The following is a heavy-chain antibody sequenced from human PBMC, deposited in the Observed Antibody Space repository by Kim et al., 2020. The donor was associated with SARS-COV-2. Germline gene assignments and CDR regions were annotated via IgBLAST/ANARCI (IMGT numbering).Heavy chain of an antibody. CDR3: ARDRGSSWYSTTPYYYYGMDV. Sequence: ASVKVSCKASGYTFTSYAMHWVRQAPGQRLEWMGWINAGNGNTKYSQKFQGRVTITRDTSASTAYMELSSLRSEDTAVYYCARDRGSSWYSTTPYYYYGMDVWGQGTTVTVSS. D-gene: IGHD6-13*01. CDR1: GYTFTSYA. V-gene: IGHV1-3*01. J-gene: IGHJ6*02. CDR2: INAGNGNT.